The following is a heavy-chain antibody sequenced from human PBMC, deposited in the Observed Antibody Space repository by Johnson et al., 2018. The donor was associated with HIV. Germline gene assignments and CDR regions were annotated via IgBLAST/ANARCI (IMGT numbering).Heavy chain of an antibody. CDR1: GFTFSSYG. V-gene: IGHV3-30*03. D-gene: IGHD3-16*01. Sequence: QVQLVESGGGVVQPGRSLRLSCVGSGFTFSSYGMHWVRQAPGKGLEWVAVISYDGSNKDYADSVKGRFTISRDNSKNTLYLQMNSLRAEDTAVYYCARSGRIQNNGLLWGGAFDIWGQGTMVTVSS. CDR2: ISYDGSNK. J-gene: IGHJ3*02. CDR3: ARSGRIQNNGLLWGGAFDI.